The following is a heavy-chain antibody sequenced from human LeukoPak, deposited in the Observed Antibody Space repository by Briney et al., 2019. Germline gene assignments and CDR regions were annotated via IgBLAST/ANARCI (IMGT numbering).Heavy chain of an antibody. CDR3: AKDITGGRSSPYFDS. D-gene: IGHD6-6*01. CDR1: GFTFDAYA. CDR2: ISWNGGGM. V-gene: IGHV3-9*01. J-gene: IGHJ4*02. Sequence: GGSLRLSCAASGFTFDAYAMHWVRQAPGKGLEWVLGISWNGGGMGYAVSVKGRFTISRDNAKNSLYLQMNSLRDEDTALYYCAKDITGGRSSPYFDSWGQGTLVTVSS.